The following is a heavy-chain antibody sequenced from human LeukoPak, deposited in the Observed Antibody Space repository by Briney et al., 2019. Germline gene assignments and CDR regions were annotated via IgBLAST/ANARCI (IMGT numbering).Heavy chain of an antibody. V-gene: IGHV5-51*01. CDR1: GYSFTSYW. Sequence: KRGESLKISCKGSGYSFTSYWIGWVRQMPGKGLEWMGIIYPGDSDTRYSPSFQGQVTISADKSISTAYLQWSSLKASDTAVYYCAIHYSSGWYGEWNWGQGTLVTVSS. D-gene: IGHD6-19*01. CDR3: AIHYSSGWYGEWN. J-gene: IGHJ4*02. CDR2: IYPGDSDT.